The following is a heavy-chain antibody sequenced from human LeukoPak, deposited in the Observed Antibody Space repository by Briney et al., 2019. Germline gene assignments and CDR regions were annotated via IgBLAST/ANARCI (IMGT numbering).Heavy chain of an antibody. J-gene: IGHJ5*02. D-gene: IGHD3-22*01. CDR2: IYYSGST. CDR1: GGSISSYY. V-gene: IGHV4-59*01. CDR3: ARGAAPPMITTIEDWFDP. Sequence: KPSETLSLTCTVSGGSISSYYWSWIRQPPGKGLEWIGYIYYSGSTNYNPSLKSRVTISVDTSKNQFSLKLSSVTAADTAVYYCARGAAPPMITTIEDWFDPWGQGTLVTVSS.